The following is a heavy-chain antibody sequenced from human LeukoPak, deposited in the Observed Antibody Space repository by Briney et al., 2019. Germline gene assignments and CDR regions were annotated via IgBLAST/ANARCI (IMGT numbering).Heavy chain of an antibody. Sequence: ASVKVSCKASGYTFTDYYMHWVRQAPGQGLEWMGRINANGGDTTYAQKFQGRVTTTRDTSISTAYMELSRLRSDDTAVYYCARDSADIEVVVAADFFDYWGQGTLVTVSS. V-gene: IGHV1-2*06. CDR1: GYTFTDYY. D-gene: IGHD2-15*01. CDR3: ARDSADIEVVVAADFFDY. J-gene: IGHJ4*02. CDR2: INANGGDT.